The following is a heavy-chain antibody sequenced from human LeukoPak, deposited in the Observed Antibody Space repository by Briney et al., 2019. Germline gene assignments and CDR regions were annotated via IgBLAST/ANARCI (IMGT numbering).Heavy chain of an antibody. CDR3: AKAYSGYGFYYYYMDV. J-gene: IGHJ6*03. D-gene: IGHD5-12*01. V-gene: IGHV3-23*01. CDR1: GFTFSNSA. CDR2: ISGSGGST. Sequence: PGGSLRLSCAASGFTFSNSALSWVRQAPGKGLEWVSAISGSGGSTYYADSVKGRFTISRDNSKNTLYLQMNSLRAEDTAVYYCAKAYSGYGFYYYYMDVWGKGTTVTISS.